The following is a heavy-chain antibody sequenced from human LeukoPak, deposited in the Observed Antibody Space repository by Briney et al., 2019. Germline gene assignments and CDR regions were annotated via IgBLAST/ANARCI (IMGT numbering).Heavy chain of an antibody. D-gene: IGHD3-10*02. CDR2: IVGGAGGT. V-gene: IGHV3-23*01. CDR1: GVTFSSHG. J-gene: IGHJ4*02. Sequence: GGSLRLSCAASGVTFSSHGMSWVRQAPGKGLEWVSGIVGGAGGTYYADSVKGRFTISRDNSRNTLYLQMNSLRAEDTAVYYCAHGTMYQLDSWGQGTLATVSS. CDR3: AHGTMYQLDS.